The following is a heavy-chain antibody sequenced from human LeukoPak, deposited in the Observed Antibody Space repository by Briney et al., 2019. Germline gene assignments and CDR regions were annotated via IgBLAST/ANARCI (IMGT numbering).Heavy chain of an antibody. CDR3: ARDGGGSSWYQGWFDP. CDR1: GGSISSSSYY. D-gene: IGHD6-13*01. V-gene: IGHV4-39*07. J-gene: IGHJ5*02. Sequence: SETLSLTCTVSGGSISSSSYYWGWIRQPPGKGLEWIGSIYHSGSTYYNPSLKSRVTISVDTSKNQFSLKLSSVTAADTAVYYCARDGGGSSWYQGWFDPWGQGTLVTVSS. CDR2: IYHSGST.